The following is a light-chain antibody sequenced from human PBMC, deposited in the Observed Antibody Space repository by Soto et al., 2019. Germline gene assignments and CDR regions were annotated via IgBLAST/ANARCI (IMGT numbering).Light chain of an antibody. V-gene: IGKV1-5*01. Sequence: DIQMTHSPSTLSSSLVDRVTITCGASQSISRWLACYQQKPGKAPKVLIWDASSLQRGVPSRFSGSGSGTEFTLTINSLQPDDFATYYCQQYDGYRTWTFGQGTKVDIK. CDR2: DAS. J-gene: IGKJ1*01. CDR3: QQYDGYRTWT. CDR1: QSISRW.